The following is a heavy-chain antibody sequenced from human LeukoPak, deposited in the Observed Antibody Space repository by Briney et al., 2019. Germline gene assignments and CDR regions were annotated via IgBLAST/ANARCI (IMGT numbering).Heavy chain of an antibody. CDR2: ISHDGDPK. D-gene: IGHD2-15*01. V-gene: IGHV3-30*18. CDR1: GFTFSDSW. J-gene: IGHJ4*02. CDR3: AKTRGYCSGGSCYCDY. Sequence: GGSLRLSCAASGFTFSDSWMAWVRQAPGKGLEWVAGISHDGDPKYHADSVKGRFTISRDNSKNTLYLQMNSLRAEDTAVYYCAKTRGYCSGGSCYCDYWGQGTLVTVSS.